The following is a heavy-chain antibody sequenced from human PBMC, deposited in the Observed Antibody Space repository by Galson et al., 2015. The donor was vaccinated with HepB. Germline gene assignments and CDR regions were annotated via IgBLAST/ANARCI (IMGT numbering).Heavy chain of an antibody. Sequence: SLRLSCAASGFTFSSYSMNWVRQAPGKGLEWVSSISSSSSYIYYADSVKGRFTISRDNAKNSLYLQMNSLRAEDTAVYYCARTPDVSVGYIKHDAFEIWGQGTMVTVSS. J-gene: IGHJ3*02. V-gene: IGHV3-21*01. CDR3: ARTPDVSVGYIKHDAFEI. D-gene: IGHD3-22*01. CDR1: GFTFSSYS. CDR2: ISSSSSYI.